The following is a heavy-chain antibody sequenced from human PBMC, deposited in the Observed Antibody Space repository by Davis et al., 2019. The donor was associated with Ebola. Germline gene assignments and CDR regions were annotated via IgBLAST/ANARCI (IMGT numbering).Heavy chain of an antibody. Sequence: PGGSLRLSCAGSGFNFDDYAMHWVRQGPGKGLEWVAGITWNSGTIAYTDSVKGRFTISRDNAKNSLYLQMNSLRLDDTALYYCAKDDDYGGYWGQGTLVIVSS. CDR3: AKDDDYGGY. V-gene: IGHV3-9*01. J-gene: IGHJ4*02. CDR1: GFNFDDYA. D-gene: IGHD4-17*01. CDR2: ITWNSGTI.